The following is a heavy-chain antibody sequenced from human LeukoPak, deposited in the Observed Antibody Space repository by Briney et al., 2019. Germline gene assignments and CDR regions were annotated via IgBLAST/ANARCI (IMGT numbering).Heavy chain of an antibody. V-gene: IGHV4-39*07. CDR3: ASTTVRTGY. CDR1: GGSISSSSYY. D-gene: IGHD4-17*01. Sequence: MTSETLSLTCAVSGGSISSSSYYWGWIRQPPGKGLEWIGSIYYSGSTYYNPSLKSRVTISVDTSKNQFSLKLSSVTAADTAVYYCASTTVRTGYWGQGTLVTVSS. CDR2: IYYSGST. J-gene: IGHJ4*02.